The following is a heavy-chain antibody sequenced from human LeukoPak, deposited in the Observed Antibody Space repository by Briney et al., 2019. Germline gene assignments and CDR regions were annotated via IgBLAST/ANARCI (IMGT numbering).Heavy chain of an antibody. Sequence: GGSLRLSCAASGFTFSSYGMHWVRHAPGKGLEWVAVISYDGSNKYYADSVKGRFTISRDNSKNTLYLQMNSLRAEDTAVYYCAKDLLGYGDYNGMDVWGQGTTVTVSS. V-gene: IGHV3-30*18. CDR3: AKDLLGYGDYNGMDV. CDR1: GFTFSSYG. J-gene: IGHJ6*02. D-gene: IGHD4-17*01. CDR2: ISYDGSNK.